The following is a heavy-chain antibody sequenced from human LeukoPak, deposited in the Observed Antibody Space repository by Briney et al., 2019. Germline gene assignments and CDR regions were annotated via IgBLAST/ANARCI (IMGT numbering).Heavy chain of an antibody. J-gene: IGHJ4*02. V-gene: IGHV3-30*02. CDR2: IRYDGSNK. CDR3: AKVSTPNSGGVDY. D-gene: IGHD4-23*01. Sequence: HSGGSLRLSCAASGFTFSSYGMHWVRQAPGKGLEWVAFIRYDGSNKYYADSVKGRFTISRDNSKNTLYLQMNSLRAEDTAVYYCAKVSTPNSGGVDYWGQGTLVTVSS. CDR1: GFTFSSYG.